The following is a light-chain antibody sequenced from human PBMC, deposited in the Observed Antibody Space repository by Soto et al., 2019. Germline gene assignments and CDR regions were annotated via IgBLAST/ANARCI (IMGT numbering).Light chain of an antibody. CDR3: QQRGNWPIT. V-gene: IGKV3-11*01. J-gene: IGKJ5*01. Sequence: PGERATLSCRASQSVSSYLAWYQQKPGQAPRLLSYDASSRATGIPARFSGSGSGTDFTLIISSLEPEGFAIYYCQQRGNWPITFGQGTRLEIK. CDR1: QSVSSY. CDR2: DAS.